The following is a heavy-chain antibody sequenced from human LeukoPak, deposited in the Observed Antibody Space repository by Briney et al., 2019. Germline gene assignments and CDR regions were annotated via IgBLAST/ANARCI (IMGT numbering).Heavy chain of an antibody. V-gene: IGHV3-23*01. J-gene: IGHJ5*02. D-gene: IGHD3-10*01. CDR3: AKDPGTMVRGVMVFDP. CDR2: IGASGGST. CDR1: GFTFSSYA. Sequence: GGSLRLSCATSGFTFSSYAMSWVRQAPGEGLEWVSGIGASGGSTYYADSVKGRFTISRDNSKNTLYLQMNSLRTEDTAVYYCAKDPGTMVRGVMVFDPWGQGTLVTVSS.